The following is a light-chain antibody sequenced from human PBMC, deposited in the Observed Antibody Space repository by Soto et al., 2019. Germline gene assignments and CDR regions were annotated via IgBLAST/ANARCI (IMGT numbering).Light chain of an antibody. CDR2: GTF. Sequence: IQLTQSPSSLSASVGDRVSIACRASQDIKTYLAWYQQKEGKAPKLLISGTFTLQSGVPSRFNGSGSGTDFTLTISRLQPEDFATYYCQHLNNYPPFTFGPGTKVDLE. CDR3: QHLNNYPPFT. CDR1: QDIKTY. J-gene: IGKJ3*01. V-gene: IGKV1-9*01.